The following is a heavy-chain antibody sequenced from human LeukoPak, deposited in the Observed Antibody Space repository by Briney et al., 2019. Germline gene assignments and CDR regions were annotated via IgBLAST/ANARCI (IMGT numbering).Heavy chain of an antibody. CDR3: ATGRVFDY. CDR2: IYSGGST. Sequence: GGSLRLSCAASGVTVSSNHMNWVRQAPGKGLEWVSVIYSGGSTYYGDSVKGRFTISRDNSKNTVYLQMNSVGAEDRAVYYCATGRVFDYWGQGTLVTVSS. V-gene: IGHV3-66*01. J-gene: IGHJ4*02. CDR1: GVTVSSNH.